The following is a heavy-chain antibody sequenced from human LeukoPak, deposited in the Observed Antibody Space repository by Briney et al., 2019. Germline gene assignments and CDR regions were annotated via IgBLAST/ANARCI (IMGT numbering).Heavy chain of an antibody. V-gene: IGHV3-30*02. Sequence: RGSLRLSCAASGFTFSSYGMHWGRQGPGKGLEWVAVIRYDGSNKYYADYVKGRFTISRDNSKNTLYLQMNSLRAEDTAVYYCAKDLITIFGVVIIYYYYYMDVWGKGTTVTVSS. J-gene: IGHJ6*03. CDR2: IRYDGSNK. CDR1: GFTFSSYG. CDR3: AKDLITIFGVVIIYYYYYMDV. D-gene: IGHD3-3*01.